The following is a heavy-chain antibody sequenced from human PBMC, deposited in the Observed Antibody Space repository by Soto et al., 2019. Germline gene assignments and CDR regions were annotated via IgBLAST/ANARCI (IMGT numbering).Heavy chain of an antibody. J-gene: IGHJ5*02. CDR1: GFTVSNNY. CDR2: IYSAGST. CDR3: AGNSHKVS. V-gene: IGHV3-66*01. D-gene: IGHD1-26*01. Sequence: EVQLVESGGGLVQPGGSLRLSCAASGFTVSNNYMSWVRQAPGKGLKWVTLIYSAGSTYYADSVKGRFTISRDNSKNTLYLQMTSLRAEDTAGYYCAGNSHKVSWGQGTLVTVSS.